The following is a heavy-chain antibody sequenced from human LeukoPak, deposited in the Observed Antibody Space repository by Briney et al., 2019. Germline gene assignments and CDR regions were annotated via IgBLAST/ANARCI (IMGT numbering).Heavy chain of an antibody. CDR3: ARRAGGYSHPYDY. CDR2: IYHSGST. D-gene: IGHD4-23*01. CDR1: GGSISSSNW. J-gene: IGHJ4*02. Sequence: SETLSLTCAVSGGSISSSNWWSWVRQPPGKGLEWIGEIYHSGSTNYNPSLKSRVTISVDKSKNQFSLKLSSVTAEDTAVYYCARRAGGYSHPYDYWGQGTLVTVSS. V-gene: IGHV4-4*02.